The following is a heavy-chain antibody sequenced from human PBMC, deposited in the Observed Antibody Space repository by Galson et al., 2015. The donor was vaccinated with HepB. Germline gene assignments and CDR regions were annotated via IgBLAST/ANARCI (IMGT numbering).Heavy chain of an antibody. CDR2: IIPIFNRA. V-gene: IGHV1-69*06. D-gene: IGHD7-27*01. CDR1: GGTFSTYV. J-gene: IGHJ4*02. CDR3: ATDRFSPGAVY. Sequence: SVKVSCKASGGTFSTYVINWVRQAPGQGLEWVGGIIPIFNRANYPQRFQGRVTITSDRSTSTAYMELSSLRSEDTAVYYCATDRFSPGAVYWGQGTLVTVSS.